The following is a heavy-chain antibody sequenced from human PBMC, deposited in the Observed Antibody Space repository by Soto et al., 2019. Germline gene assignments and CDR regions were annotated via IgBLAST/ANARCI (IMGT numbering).Heavy chain of an antibody. Sequence: GGSLRLSCAASGFTFSSYEMNWVRQAPGKGLEWVSYISSSGSTIYYADSVKGRFTISRDNAKNSLYLQMNSLRAEDTAVYYCARDRRYYDSSGYYPDAFDIWGQGTMVTVPS. D-gene: IGHD3-22*01. CDR1: GFTFSSYE. V-gene: IGHV3-48*03. CDR3: ARDRRYYDSSGYYPDAFDI. J-gene: IGHJ3*02. CDR2: ISSSGSTI.